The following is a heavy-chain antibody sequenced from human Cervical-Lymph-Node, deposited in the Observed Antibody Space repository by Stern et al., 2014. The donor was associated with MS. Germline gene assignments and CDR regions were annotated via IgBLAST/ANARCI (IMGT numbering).Heavy chain of an antibody. D-gene: IGHD6-13*01. Sequence: DQLGESGAEVKKPGASVRVSCKVSGYTLFDLSMHWVRQAPGKGLEWMGGFDPEDGKIIYAQKFQGRVTMTEDTSLDTAHMELSSLTSADTAVYYCATEFRISASGTPEFWGQGTLVTVSS. CDR2: FDPEDGKI. V-gene: IGHV1-24*01. J-gene: IGHJ4*02. CDR1: GYTLFDLS. CDR3: ATEFRISASGTPEF.